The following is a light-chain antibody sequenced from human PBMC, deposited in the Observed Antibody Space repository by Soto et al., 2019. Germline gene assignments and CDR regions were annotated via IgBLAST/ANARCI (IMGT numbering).Light chain of an antibody. CDR1: QSVSSD. Sequence: EIVMTQSPATLSVSPGERATLSCRASQSVSSDLAWYQQKPGQAPRLLIYASVTRATGIPARFSGSGSGTDFTLTISRLEPEDFAVYYCQHYGSSRTFGQGTKVDIK. CDR3: QHYGSSRT. CDR2: ASV. J-gene: IGKJ1*01. V-gene: IGKV3-20*01.